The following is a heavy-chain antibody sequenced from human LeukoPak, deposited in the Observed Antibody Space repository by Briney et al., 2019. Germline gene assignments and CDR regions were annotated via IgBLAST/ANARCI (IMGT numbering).Heavy chain of an antibody. CDR2: ISNTGTHK. Sequence: GGSLRLSCAASGFTFNTYTMNWVRQAPGKGLEWVASISNTGTHKYYGDAVRGRFAVSRDNAKNSLYLQMNTLRVEDTAIYYCTRDYYNSAAFDYWGQGTLVAVSS. J-gene: IGHJ4*02. CDR1: GFTFNTYT. V-gene: IGHV3-21*06. D-gene: IGHD3-3*01. CDR3: TRDYYNSAAFDY.